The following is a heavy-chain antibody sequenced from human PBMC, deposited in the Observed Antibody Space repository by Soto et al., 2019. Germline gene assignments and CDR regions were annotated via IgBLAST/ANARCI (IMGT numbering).Heavy chain of an antibody. CDR1: GGSFSGYY. CDR2: INHSGST. Sequence: PSETLSLTCAVYGGSFSGYYWSWIRQPPGKGLEWIGEINHSGSTNYNPSLKSRVTISVDTSKNQFSLKLSSVTAADTAVYYCARDVRPAHTNWFDPWGQGTLVTVS. V-gene: IGHV4-34*01. J-gene: IGHJ5*02. CDR3: ARDVRPAHTNWFDP. D-gene: IGHD2-8*01.